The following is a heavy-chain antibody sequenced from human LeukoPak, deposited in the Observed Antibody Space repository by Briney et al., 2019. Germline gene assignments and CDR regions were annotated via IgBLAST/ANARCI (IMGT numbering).Heavy chain of an antibody. CDR3: ARGSGTYQIFDY. CDR2: ISSSSSTI. V-gene: IGHV3-48*02. D-gene: IGHD1-26*01. CDR1: GFVFSSNY. Sequence: GGSLRLSCAASGFVFSSNYMYWVRQAPGKGLEWVSDISSSSSTIYYADSVKGRFTISRDNAKNSLYLQMNSLRDEDTAVYYCARGSGTYQIFDYWGQGTLVTVSS. J-gene: IGHJ4*02.